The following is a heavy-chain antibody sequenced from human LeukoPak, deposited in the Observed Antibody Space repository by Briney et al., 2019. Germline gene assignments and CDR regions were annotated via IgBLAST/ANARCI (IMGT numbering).Heavy chain of an antibody. CDR1: GGSISSGGYS. J-gene: IGHJ4*02. D-gene: IGHD3-22*01. CDR2: IYHSGST. CDR3: ASDAGDSSGPNY. Sequence: PSQTLSLTCAVSGGSISSGGYSWSWIRQPPGKGLEWIGYIYHSGSTYYNPSLKSRVTISVDRSKNQFPLKLSSVTAADTAVYYCASDAGDSSGPNYWGQGTLVTVSS. V-gene: IGHV4-30-2*01.